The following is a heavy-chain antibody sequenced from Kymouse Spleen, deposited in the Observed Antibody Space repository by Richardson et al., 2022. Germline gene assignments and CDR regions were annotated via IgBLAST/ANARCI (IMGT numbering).Heavy chain of an antibody. D-gene: IGHD3-22*01. J-gene: IGHJ4*02. V-gene: IGHV4-34*01. CDR3: ARGRDSSGFPFDY. Sequence: QVQLQQWGAGLLKPSETLSLTCAVYGGSFSGYYWSWIRQPPGKGLEWIGEINHSGSTNYNPSLKSRVTISVDTSKNQFSLKLSSVTAADTAVYYCARGRDSSGFPFDYWGQGTLVTVSS. CDR1: GGSFSGYY. CDR2: INHSGST.